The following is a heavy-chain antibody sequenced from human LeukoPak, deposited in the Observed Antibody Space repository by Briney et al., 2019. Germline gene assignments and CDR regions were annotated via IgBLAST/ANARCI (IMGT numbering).Heavy chain of an antibody. CDR2: ISGSGGST. Sequence: GGSLRLSCAASGFTFSSYAMSWVRQAPGKGLERISAISGSGGSTYYADSVKGRFTISRDNSKNTLYLQMNSLRAEDTAVYYCAKGGYYYDSSERYFDYWGQGTLVTVSS. V-gene: IGHV3-23*01. CDR1: GFTFSSYA. J-gene: IGHJ4*02. CDR3: AKGGYYYDSSERYFDY. D-gene: IGHD3-22*01.